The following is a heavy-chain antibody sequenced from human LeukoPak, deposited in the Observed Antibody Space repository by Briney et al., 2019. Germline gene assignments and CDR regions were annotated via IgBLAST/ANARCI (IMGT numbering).Heavy chain of an antibody. CDR2: INPSGGST. J-gene: IGHJ4*02. V-gene: IGHV1-46*01. D-gene: IGHD3-10*01. Sequence: GASVKVSCKASGYTFTSYYMHWVRQAPGQGLEWMGIINPSGGSTSYAQKFQGRVTITADKSTSTAYMELSSLRSEDTAVYYCALNLGVLPFDYWGQGTLVTVSS. CDR3: ALNLGVLPFDY. CDR1: GYTFTSYY.